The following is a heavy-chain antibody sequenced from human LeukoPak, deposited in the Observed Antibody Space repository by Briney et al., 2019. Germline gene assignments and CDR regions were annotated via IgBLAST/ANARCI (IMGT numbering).Heavy chain of an antibody. CDR2: ISAYNGNT. CDR1: GYTFTIYG. J-gene: IGHJ3*02. V-gene: IGHV1-18*01. CDR3: ARDHLAPKACDAFDI. Sequence: ASVKVSCKASGYTFTIYGISWVRQAPGQGLEWMGWISAYNGNTDYAQKLQGRVTMTTDTSTSTAYMELRSLRSDDTAVYYCARDHLAPKACDAFDIWGQGTMVTVSS.